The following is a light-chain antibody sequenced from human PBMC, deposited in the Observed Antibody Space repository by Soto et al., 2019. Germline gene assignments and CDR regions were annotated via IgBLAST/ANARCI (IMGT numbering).Light chain of an antibody. Sequence: QSVLTQTPSVSAAPGQKVTIYCSGSSSNIGNNYVSWYQQLPGTAPKLLIYDNNKRPSGIPDRFSGSKSGTSATLGITGLQTGDEADYYCGTWDSSLSAYVFGTGTKVTVL. CDR2: DNN. V-gene: IGLV1-51*01. J-gene: IGLJ1*01. CDR3: GTWDSSLSAYV. CDR1: SSNIGNNY.